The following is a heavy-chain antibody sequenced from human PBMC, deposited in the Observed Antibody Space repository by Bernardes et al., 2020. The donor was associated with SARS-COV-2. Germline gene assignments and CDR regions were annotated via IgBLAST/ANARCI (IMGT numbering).Heavy chain of an antibody. D-gene: IGHD5-18*01. Sequence: GGSLRLSCAASGFTFSSYGMHWVRQAPGKGLEWVAVISYDGSNKYYADSVKGRFTISRDNSKNTLYLQMNSLRAEDTAVYYCARDYAPTWIQLWTSSSFDYWGQGTLVTVSS. V-gene: IGHV3-30*03. CDR3: ARDYAPTWIQLWTSSSFDY. J-gene: IGHJ4*02. CDR1: GFTFSSYG. CDR2: ISYDGSNK.